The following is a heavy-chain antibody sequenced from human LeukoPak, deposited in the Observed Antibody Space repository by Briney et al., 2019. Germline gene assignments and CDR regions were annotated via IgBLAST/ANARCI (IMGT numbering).Heavy chain of an antibody. V-gene: IGHV3-53*05. J-gene: IGHJ4*02. Sequence: GGSLRLSCAASGFTVSSNYMTWVRQAPGKGLEWVSVIYSGGSTYYADSVKGRFTISRDNSKNTLYLQMNSLRAEDTAVYYCARYYYGSGSYYPPNYWGQGTLVTVSS. D-gene: IGHD3-10*01. CDR3: ARYYYGSGSYYPPNY. CDR2: IYSGGST. CDR1: GFTVSSNY.